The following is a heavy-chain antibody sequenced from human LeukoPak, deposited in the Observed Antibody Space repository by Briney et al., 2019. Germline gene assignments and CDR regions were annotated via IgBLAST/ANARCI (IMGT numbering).Heavy chain of an antibody. CDR1: GGSISSSSYY. CDR2: TYYGGST. V-gene: IGHV4-39*07. Sequence: SETLSLTCTVSGGSISSSSYYWGWIRQPPGKGLEWIGSTYYGGSTYYNPSLKSRVTISVDTSKNQFSLKLSSVTAADTAVYYCARGLWEYQLLYFFDYWGQGTLVTVSS. CDR3: ARGLWEYQLLYFFDY. D-gene: IGHD2-2*01. J-gene: IGHJ4*02.